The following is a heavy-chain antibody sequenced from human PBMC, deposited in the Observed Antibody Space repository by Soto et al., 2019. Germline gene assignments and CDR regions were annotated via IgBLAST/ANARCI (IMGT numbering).Heavy chain of an antibody. J-gene: IGHJ4*02. D-gene: IGHD6-19*01. Sequence: SETLSLTCTVSGGSISSYYWSWIRQPPGKGLEWIGYIYYSGSTNYNPSLKSRVTISVDTSKNQFSLKLSSVTAADTAVYYCAREEVAGTHYWGQGTLVTVSS. V-gene: IGHV4-59*01. CDR1: GGSISSYY. CDR2: IYYSGST. CDR3: AREEVAGTHY.